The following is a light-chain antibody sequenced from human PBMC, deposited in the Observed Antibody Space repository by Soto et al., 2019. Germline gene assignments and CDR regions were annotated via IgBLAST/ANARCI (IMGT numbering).Light chain of an antibody. J-gene: IGKJ2*01. CDR3: EHYHIYYA. V-gene: IGKV3-15*01. Sequence: EIVMTQSPATLSVSPGERATLSCRASQSVSSNLGWYQQRPGQAPRLLIYGASTRATGIPARFSGSGSGTEFTLTISGVQSEDFAVDYCEHYHIYYAFGQETKLEIK. CDR2: GAS. CDR1: QSVSSN.